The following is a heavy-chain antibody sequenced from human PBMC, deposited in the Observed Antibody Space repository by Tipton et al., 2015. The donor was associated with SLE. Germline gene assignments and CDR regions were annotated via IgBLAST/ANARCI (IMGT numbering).Heavy chain of an antibody. CDR2: IYYSGST. D-gene: IGHD6-19*01. V-gene: IGHV4-34*01. CDR1: GGSFSSYY. CDR3: ARGGLGRGSGWSGAFDP. Sequence: ILSLTCAVYGGSFSSYYWGWIRQPPGKGLEWIGSIYYSGSTYYNPSLKSRVTISVDTSKNQVSLKLSSVTAADTAVYYCARGGLGRGSGWSGAFDPWGQGTLVTVSS. J-gene: IGHJ5*02.